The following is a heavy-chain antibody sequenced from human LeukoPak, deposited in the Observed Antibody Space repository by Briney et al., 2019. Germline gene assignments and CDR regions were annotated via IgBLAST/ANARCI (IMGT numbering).Heavy chain of an antibody. CDR1: GGSISSYY. V-gene: IGHV4-4*09. D-gene: IGHD3-9*01. J-gene: IGHJ5*02. Sequence: SETLTLTCTVSGGSISSYYWSWIRQPPGKGLEWIGYIYTSGSTNYNSSLKSRVTISVDTSKNQFSLKLSSVTAADTAVYYCANLHYDILTGPDNWFDPWGQGTLVTVSS. CDR2: IYTSGST. CDR3: ANLHYDILTGPDNWFDP.